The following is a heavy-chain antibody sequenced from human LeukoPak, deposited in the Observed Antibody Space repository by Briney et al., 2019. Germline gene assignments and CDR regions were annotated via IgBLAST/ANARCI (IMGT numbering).Heavy chain of an antibody. CDR3: ATATSGYSSGWYFFSRGSDAFDI. J-gene: IGHJ3*02. CDR1: GGSISSYY. D-gene: IGHD6-19*01. CDR2: IYTSGST. V-gene: IGHV4-4*09. Sequence: PSETLSLTCTASGGSISSYYWSWIRQPPGKGLEWIGYIYTSGSTNYNPSLKSRVTISVDTSKNQFSLKLSSVTAADTAGYYCATATSGYSSGWYFFSRGSDAFDIWGQGTMVIVSS.